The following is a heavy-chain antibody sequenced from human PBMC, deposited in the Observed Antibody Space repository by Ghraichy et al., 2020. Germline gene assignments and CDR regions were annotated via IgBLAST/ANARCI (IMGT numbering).Heavy chain of an antibody. D-gene: IGHD3-10*01. V-gene: IGHV4-34*01. CDR2: INHSGST. CDR3: ARVRSVEERVRALCMDV. J-gene: IGHJ6*02. Sequence: SETLSLTCAVYGGSFSGYYWSWIRQPPGKGLEWIGEINHSGSTNYNPSLKSRVTISVDTSKNQFSLKLSSVTAADTAVYYCARVRSVEERVRALCMDVWGQGTTVTVSS. CDR1: GGSFSGYY.